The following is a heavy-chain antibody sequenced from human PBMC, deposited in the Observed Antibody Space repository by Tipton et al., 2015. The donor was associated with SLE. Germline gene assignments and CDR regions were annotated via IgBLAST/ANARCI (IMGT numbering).Heavy chain of an antibody. CDR2: FHYSGRT. D-gene: IGHD1-7*01. CDR3: ARMPPGGWNYYFDY. CDR1: GCSLSTYY. V-gene: IGHV4-59*01. J-gene: IGHJ4*02. Sequence: TLSLTCTVSGCSLSTYYWSWIRQPPGKGLEWIGYFHYSGRTNYNPSLNSRVTMSVDTSKNQFSLSLTSVTAADTAVYYCARMPPGGWNYYFDYWGQGTPVTVSS.